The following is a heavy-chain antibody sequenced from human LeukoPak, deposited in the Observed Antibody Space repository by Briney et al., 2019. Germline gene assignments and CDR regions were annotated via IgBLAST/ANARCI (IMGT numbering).Heavy chain of an antibody. V-gene: IGHV3-74*01. CDR1: GFTFSNYL. D-gene: IGHD3-9*01. J-gene: IGHJ3*02. Sequence: GGSLRLSCAASGFTFSNYLMHWVRQAPGKGLVWVSRITSDGSTTNYADSVKGRFTISRDNAKNTLYLQMNSLRAEDTAVYYCARDRETYYDILTGYYTLGDAFDIWGQGTMVTVSS. CDR2: ITSDGSTT. CDR3: ARDRETYYDILTGYYTLGDAFDI.